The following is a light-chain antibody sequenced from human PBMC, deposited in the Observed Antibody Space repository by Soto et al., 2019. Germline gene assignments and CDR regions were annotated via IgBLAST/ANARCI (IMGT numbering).Light chain of an antibody. CDR3: HQYGSSPWT. Sequence: EIVLAQSPGTLSLSPGERATLSCRASQSVSSSYLAWYQQKPGQAPRLLIYGASSRASGIPDRFSGSGSGTDFTLTISRLEPGDFAVYYCHQYGSSPWTFGQGTKVDIK. J-gene: IGKJ1*01. V-gene: IGKV3-20*01. CDR1: QSVSSSY. CDR2: GAS.